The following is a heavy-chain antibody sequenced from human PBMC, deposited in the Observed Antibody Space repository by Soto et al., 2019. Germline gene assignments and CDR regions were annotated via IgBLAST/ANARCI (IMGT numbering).Heavy chain of an antibody. D-gene: IGHD3-16*01. CDR2: IISRSSYI. Sequence: PGGSLRLSGAASGFTFTSYSMNWVRKAPGKALEWVSSIISRSSYIYYADSVKAPFTISRDNAKNSLYLQMNSLRAEDTAVYYCARGVEYYDYVWGSLRDYFDYWGQGTLVTVSS. CDR1: GFTFTSYS. V-gene: IGHV3-21*01. CDR3: ARGVEYYDYVWGSLRDYFDY. J-gene: IGHJ4*02.